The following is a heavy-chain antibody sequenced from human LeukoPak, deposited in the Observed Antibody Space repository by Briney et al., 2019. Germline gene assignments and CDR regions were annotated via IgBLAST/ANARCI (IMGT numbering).Heavy chain of an antibody. CDR1: GFTFSNYG. CDR3: AREAAPGPYSTEYFQH. D-gene: IGHD2-15*01. V-gene: IGHV3-21*01. J-gene: IGHJ1*01. Sequence: GGSLRLSCVASGFTFSNYGMNWVRQAPGKGLEWVSSISSGSTYIYYADSVKGRFTISRDNANNSLYLQMNSLRAEDTAVYYCAREAAPGPYSTEYFQHWGQGTLVTVSS. CDR2: ISSGSTYI.